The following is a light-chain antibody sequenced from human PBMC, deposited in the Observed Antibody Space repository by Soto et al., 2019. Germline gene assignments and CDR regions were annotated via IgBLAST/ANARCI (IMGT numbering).Light chain of an antibody. Sequence: DIQLTQSAPTLSASVGDRVTITCRASQSIRYYLAWYQQMPGKAPKLLIYGDSSLQSGVPSRFSGSGSATEFTLTISSLQPDDFATYFCQHHNSYSQTFGQGTKVEI. CDR1: QSIRYY. CDR3: QHHNSYSQT. V-gene: IGKV1-5*01. CDR2: GDS. J-gene: IGKJ1*01.